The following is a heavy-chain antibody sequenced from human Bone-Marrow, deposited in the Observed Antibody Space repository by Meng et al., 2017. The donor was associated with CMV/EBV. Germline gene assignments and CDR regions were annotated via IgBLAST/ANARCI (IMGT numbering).Heavy chain of an antibody. D-gene: IGHD3-22*01. CDR1: GGSISSGDYY. Sequence: SETLSLTCTVSGGSISSGDYYWSWIRQPPGKGLEWIGYIYYSGSTYYNPSLKSRVTISVDTSKNQFSLKLSSVTAADTAVYYCAGSITMIVVVHDYWGQGTLVTVSS. CDR2: IYYSGST. J-gene: IGHJ4*02. V-gene: IGHV4-30-4*08. CDR3: AGSITMIVVVHDY.